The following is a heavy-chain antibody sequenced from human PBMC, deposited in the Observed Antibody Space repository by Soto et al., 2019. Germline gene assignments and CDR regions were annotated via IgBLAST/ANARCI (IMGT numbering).Heavy chain of an antibody. Sequence: PSETLSLTCTVSGGSISSYYWSWIRQPPGKGLEWIGYIYYSGSTNYNPSLKSRVTISVDTSKNQFSLKLSSVTAADTAVYYCARLLLTGYTNIYFDYWGQGTLVTVSS. J-gene: IGHJ4*02. CDR1: GGSISSYY. CDR2: IYYSGST. D-gene: IGHD3-9*01. CDR3: ARLLLTGYTNIYFDY. V-gene: IGHV4-59*08.